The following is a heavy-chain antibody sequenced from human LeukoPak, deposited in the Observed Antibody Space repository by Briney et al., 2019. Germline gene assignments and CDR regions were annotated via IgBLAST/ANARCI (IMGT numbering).Heavy chain of an antibody. CDR3: ANGPDGYNTY. V-gene: IGHV1-45*02. D-gene: IGHD5-24*01. CDR1: GYTLTELS. J-gene: IGHJ4*02. CDR2: ITPFNGNT. Sequence: SVKVSCKVSGYTLTELSMHWVRQAPGQALEWMGWITPFNGNTNYAQKFQDRVTITRDRSMSTAYMELSSLRSEDTAMYYCANGPDGYNTYWGQGTLVTVSS.